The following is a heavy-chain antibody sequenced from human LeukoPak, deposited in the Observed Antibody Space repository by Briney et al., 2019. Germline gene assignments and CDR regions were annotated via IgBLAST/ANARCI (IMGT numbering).Heavy chain of an antibody. D-gene: IGHD3-3*01. Sequence: SETLSLTCTVSGYSISSGYYWGWIRPPAGKGLEWSGSIYHSGSTYYKPSLKSRVTISVDTSKNQFSLKLSSVTAADTAVYYSARVGPTYYDFWSVPCEWFDPWGQGTLVTVSS. J-gene: IGHJ5*02. CDR1: GYSISSGYY. V-gene: IGHV4-38-2*02. CDR2: IYHSGST. CDR3: ARVGPTYYDFWSVPCEWFDP.